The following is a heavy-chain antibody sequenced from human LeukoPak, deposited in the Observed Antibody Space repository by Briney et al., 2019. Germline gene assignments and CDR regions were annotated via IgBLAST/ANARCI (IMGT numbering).Heavy chain of an antibody. Sequence: ASVKVSCKASGYTFTSYGISWVRQAPGQGLEWMGWISAYNGNTNYAQKLQGRVTMTTDTSTSTAYMELSSLRSEDTAVYYCARGGDTAMVHDAFDIWGQGTMVTVSS. CDR3: ARGGDTAMVHDAFDI. V-gene: IGHV1-18*01. CDR2: ISAYNGNT. D-gene: IGHD5-18*01. J-gene: IGHJ3*02. CDR1: GYTFTSYG.